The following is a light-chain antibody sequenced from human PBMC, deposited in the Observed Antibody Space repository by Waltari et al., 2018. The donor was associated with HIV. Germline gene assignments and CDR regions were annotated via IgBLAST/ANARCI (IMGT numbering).Light chain of an antibody. CDR3: QSADNSGTYV. Sequence: SYDLTQPPSVSVSPGQTARITCPGDTLSNQFSYWYQQKSGQAPVLVIFRDIERPSGIPERVSGSRSGATVTLTISGVQAEDEADYYCQSADNSGTYVFATGTQVTVL. V-gene: IGLV3-25*03. CDR1: TLSNQF. CDR2: RDI. J-gene: IGLJ1*01.